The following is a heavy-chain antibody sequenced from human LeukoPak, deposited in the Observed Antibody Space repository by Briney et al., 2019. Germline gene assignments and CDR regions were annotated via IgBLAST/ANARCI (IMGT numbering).Heavy chain of an antibody. CDR2: ISSSSSTI. Sequence: PGGSLRLSCAASGFTFSSYSMNWVRQAPGKGLEWVSYISSSSSTIYYADSVKGRFTISRDNAKNSLYLQMNSLRAEDTAVYYCARDSRRYFDWYHLNDAFDIWGQGTMVTVSS. J-gene: IGHJ3*02. CDR1: GFTFSSYS. CDR3: ARDSRRYFDWYHLNDAFDI. V-gene: IGHV3-48*01. D-gene: IGHD3-9*01.